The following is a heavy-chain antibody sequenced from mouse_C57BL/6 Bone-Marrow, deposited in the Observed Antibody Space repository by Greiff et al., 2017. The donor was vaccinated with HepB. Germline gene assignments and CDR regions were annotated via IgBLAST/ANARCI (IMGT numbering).Heavy chain of an antibody. CDR3: SFFSYDGYYGFAY. V-gene: IGHV1-55*01. D-gene: IGHD2-3*01. CDR1: GYTFTSYW. J-gene: IGHJ3*01. CDR2: IYPGSGST. Sequence: VKLQQPGAELVKPGASVKMSCKASGYTFTSYWITWVKQRPGQGLEWIGDIYPGSGSTNYNEKFKSKATLTVDTSSSTAYMQLSSLTSEDSSVYYCSFFSYDGYYGFAYWGQVTLVTVSA.